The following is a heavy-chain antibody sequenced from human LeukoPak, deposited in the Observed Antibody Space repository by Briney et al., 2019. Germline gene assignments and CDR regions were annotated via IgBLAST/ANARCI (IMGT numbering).Heavy chain of an antibody. D-gene: IGHD2-15*01. Sequence: GGSLRLSCAASGFTFSGSAMHWVRQASGKGLEWVGRIRSKANSYATAYAASVEGRFTISRDDSKNTAYLQMNSLKTEDTAVYYCTAYCSGGSCPLDYWGQGTLVIVSS. V-gene: IGHV3-73*01. CDR3: TAYCSGGSCPLDY. CDR1: GFTFSGSA. CDR2: IRSKANSYAT. J-gene: IGHJ4*02.